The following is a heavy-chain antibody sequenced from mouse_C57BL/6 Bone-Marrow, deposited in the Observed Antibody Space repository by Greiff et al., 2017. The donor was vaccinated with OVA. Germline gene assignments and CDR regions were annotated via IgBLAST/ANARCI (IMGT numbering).Heavy chain of an antibody. D-gene: IGHD2-4*01. CDR3: ARGEIYYDYDENYVDY. Sequence: QVQLQQSGAELMKPGASVKLSCKATGYTFTGYWIEWVKQRPGHGLEWIGEILPGSGSTNYNEKFKGKATFTADTSSNTAYMQLSSLTTEDSAIYYCARGEIYYDYDENYVDYWGQGTTLTVSS. CDR1: GYTFTGYW. V-gene: IGHV1-9*01. CDR2: ILPGSGST. J-gene: IGHJ2*01.